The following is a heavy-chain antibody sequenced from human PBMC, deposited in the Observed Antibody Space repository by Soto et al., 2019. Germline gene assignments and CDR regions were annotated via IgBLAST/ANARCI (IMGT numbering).Heavy chain of an antibody. CDR1: GYTFTSYY. CDR2: INPSGGST. D-gene: IGHD3-22*01. Sequence: QVQLVQSGAEVKKPGASVKVSCKASGYTFTSYYMHWVRQAPGQGLEWMGIINPSGGSTSYAQKFQGRVTMTRDTSTSTVHMELSSLRSEDTAVYYCARDLSTYYYDSSGYYDYWGQGTLVTVSS. CDR3: ARDLSTYYYDSSGYYDY. V-gene: IGHV1-46*01. J-gene: IGHJ4*02.